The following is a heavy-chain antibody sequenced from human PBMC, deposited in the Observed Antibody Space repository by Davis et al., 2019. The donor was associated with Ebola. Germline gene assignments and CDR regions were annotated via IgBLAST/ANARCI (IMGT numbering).Heavy chain of an antibody. CDR3: ARGSGSYLVWFDP. Sequence: ASVKVSCKASGYTFTSYAMHWVRQAPGQRLEWMGWINAGNGNTKYSQKFQGRVTITRDTSASTAYMELGSLRSEDTAVYYCARGSGSYLVWFDPWGQGTLVTVSS. D-gene: IGHD1-26*01. J-gene: IGHJ5*02. CDR1: GYTFTSYA. CDR2: INAGNGNT. V-gene: IGHV1-3*01.